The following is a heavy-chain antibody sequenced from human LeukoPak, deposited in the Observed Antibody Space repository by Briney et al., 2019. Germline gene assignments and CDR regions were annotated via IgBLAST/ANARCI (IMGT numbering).Heavy chain of an antibody. D-gene: IGHD6-13*01. CDR1: GFTLSDHY. Sequence: GSLRLSCAASGFTLSDHYMDWVRQAPGKGLEWIGSIYHSGSSYYNPSLNSRVTISVDTSKNQFSLKLSSVTAADTAVYYCARGYSSSWYPNWFDPWGQGTLVTVSS. CDR2: IYHSGSS. J-gene: IGHJ5*02. V-gene: IGHV4-38-2*01. CDR3: ARGYSSSWYPNWFDP.